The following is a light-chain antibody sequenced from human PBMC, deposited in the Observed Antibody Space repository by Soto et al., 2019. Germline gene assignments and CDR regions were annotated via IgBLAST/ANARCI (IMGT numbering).Light chain of an antibody. J-gene: IGLJ2*01. V-gene: IGLV2-14*03. CDR2: DVT. CDR3: SSYTISAIV. CDR1: SSDVGDYNY. Sequence: QSALTQPASVSGSPGQSITISCTGTSSDVGDYNYVSWYQQHSGKAPKLMIYDVTDRPSGVSNRFSGSKSGNTASLTISGLQAEDEADYYCSSYTISAIVFGGGTKLTVL.